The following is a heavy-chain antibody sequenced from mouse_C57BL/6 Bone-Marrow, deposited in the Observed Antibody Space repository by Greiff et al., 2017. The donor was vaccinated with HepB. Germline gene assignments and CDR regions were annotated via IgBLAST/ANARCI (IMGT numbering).Heavy chain of an antibody. CDR3: ARTWTPGFAY. CDR1: GYTFTDYY. Sequence: EVQLQQSGPELVKPGASVKISCKASGYTFTDYYMNWVKQSHGKSLEWIGDINPNNGGTSYNQKFKGKATLTVDKSSSTAYMELRSLTSEDSAVYYCARTWTPGFAYWGQGTLVTVSA. V-gene: IGHV1-26*01. CDR2: INPNNGGT. J-gene: IGHJ3*01.